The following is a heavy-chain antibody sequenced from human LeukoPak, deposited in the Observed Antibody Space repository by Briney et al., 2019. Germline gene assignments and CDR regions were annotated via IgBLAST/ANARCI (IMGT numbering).Heavy chain of an antibody. CDR3: TTGGDIVVVPAAIQFKGPPRSVGY. CDR2: IKSKTDGGTT. Sequence: PRGSLRLSCAATGFTFSNAWMSWVRQAPGKGLEWVGRIKSKTDGGTTDYAAPVKGRFTISRDDSKNTLYLQMNSLKTEDTAVYYCTTGGDIVVVPAAIQFKGPPRSVGYWGQGTLVTVSS. V-gene: IGHV3-15*01. CDR1: GFTFSNAW. J-gene: IGHJ4*02. D-gene: IGHD2-2*01.